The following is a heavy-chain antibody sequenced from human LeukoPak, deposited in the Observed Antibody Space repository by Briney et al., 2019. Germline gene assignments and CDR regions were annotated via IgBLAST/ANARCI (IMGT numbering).Heavy chain of an antibody. CDR2: IHYSGST. V-gene: IGHV4-59*02. J-gene: IGHJ4*02. Sequence: PSETLSLTCPVSGGSVSGYYWSWIRQPPGKGLEWIGYIHYSGSTNYNPSLKSRVTISVDTSKNQFSLKLSSVTAADTAIYYCARGGSKQWLVDDSWGQGTLVTVSS. CDR3: ARGGSKQWLVDDS. CDR1: GGSVSGYY. D-gene: IGHD6-19*01.